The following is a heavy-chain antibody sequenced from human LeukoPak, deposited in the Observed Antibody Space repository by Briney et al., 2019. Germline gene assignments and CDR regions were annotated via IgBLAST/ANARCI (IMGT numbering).Heavy chain of an antibody. J-gene: IGHJ4*02. V-gene: IGHV1-8*01. D-gene: IGHD7-27*01. CDR3: ARGPPNWGYDY. Sequence: ASVKVSCKASGYTFTSYDFNWVRQATGQRPEWMGWMSPNSGDTGYAQKFQDRVTMTRNTSISTAYMELSSLRSDNTAVYYCARGPPNWGYDYWGPGTLVTVSS. CDR2: MSPNSGDT. CDR1: GYTFTSYD.